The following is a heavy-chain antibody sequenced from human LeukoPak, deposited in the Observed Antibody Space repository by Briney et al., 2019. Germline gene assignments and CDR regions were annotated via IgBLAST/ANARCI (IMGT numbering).Heavy chain of an antibody. D-gene: IGHD6-19*01. CDR2: IIPIFGTA. Sequence: ASVKVSCKASGYTFTSYYMHWVRQAPGQGLEWMGGIIPIFGTANYAQKFQGRVTITADESTSTAYMELSSLRSEDTAVYYCATVGIAVAFDYWGQGTLVTVSS. CDR3: ATVGIAVAFDY. V-gene: IGHV1-69*13. J-gene: IGHJ4*02. CDR1: GYTFTSYY.